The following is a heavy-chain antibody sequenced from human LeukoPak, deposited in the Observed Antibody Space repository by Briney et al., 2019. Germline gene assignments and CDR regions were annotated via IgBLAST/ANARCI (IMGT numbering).Heavy chain of an antibody. J-gene: IGHJ4*02. CDR2: INPNSGGT. V-gene: IGHV1-2*02. D-gene: IGHD1-26*01. Sequence: LWASVKVSCKASGYTFTGYYMHWVRQAPGQGLEWMGWINPNSGGTNYAQKFQGRVTMTRDTSISTAYMELSRLRSDDTAVYYCARGKWELYSHYFDYWGQGTLVTVSS. CDR1: GYTFTGYY. CDR3: ARGKWELYSHYFDY.